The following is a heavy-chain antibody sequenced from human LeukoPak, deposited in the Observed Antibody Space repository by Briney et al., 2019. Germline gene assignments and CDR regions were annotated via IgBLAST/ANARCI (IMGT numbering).Heavy chain of an antibody. CDR2: IYYSGST. D-gene: IGHD1-26*01. Sequence: SETLSLTCTVSGGSISSGDYYWSWIRQPPGKGLEWIGYIYYSGSTYYNPSLKSRVTISVDTSKNQFSLKLSSVTAADTAVYYCARDRDIGTYYYYYGMDVWGQGTTVTVSS. CDR3: ARDRDIGTYYYYYGMDV. V-gene: IGHV4-30-4*02. J-gene: IGHJ6*02. CDR1: GGSISSGDYY.